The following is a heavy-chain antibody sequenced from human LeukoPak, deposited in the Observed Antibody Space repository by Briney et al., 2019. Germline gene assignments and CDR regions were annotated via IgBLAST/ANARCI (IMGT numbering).Heavy chain of an antibody. D-gene: IGHD2-2*01. CDR1: GGSISSGDYY. CDR3: ARGCSSTSCYGYV. V-gene: IGHV4-30-4*08. Sequence: SETLSLTCTVSGGSISSGDYYWSWIRQPPGKGLEWIGYIYYSGSTYYNPSLKSRVTISVDTSKNQFSLKLSSATAADTAVYYCARGCSSTSCYGYVWGKGTTVTVSS. CDR2: IYYSGST. J-gene: IGHJ6*04.